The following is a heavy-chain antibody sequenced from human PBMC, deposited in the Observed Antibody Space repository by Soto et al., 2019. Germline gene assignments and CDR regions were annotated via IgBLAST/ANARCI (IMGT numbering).Heavy chain of an antibody. Sequence: VQLVQSGAEVKKPGSSVKVSCKASGDTFNFYTINWVRQAPGLGLEWMGRFNPILSFSNSALKFQGRVTLTADKSTRTAYMVLSSLRSEDTALYYCATSFGSGSRAFDYWGQGALVTVSS. D-gene: IGHD3-10*01. V-gene: IGHV1-69*02. CDR1: GDTFNFYT. CDR3: ATSFGSGSRAFDY. CDR2: FNPILSFS. J-gene: IGHJ4*02.